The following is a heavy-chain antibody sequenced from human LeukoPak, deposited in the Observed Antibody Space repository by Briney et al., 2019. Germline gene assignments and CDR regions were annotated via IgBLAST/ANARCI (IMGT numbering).Heavy chain of an antibody. CDR2: IYHSGST. CDR1: GGSISSGGYY. J-gene: IGHJ1*01. D-gene: IGHD3-10*01. Sequence: KPSETLSLTCTVSGGSISSGGYYWSWIRQPPGKGLEWIGYIYHSGSTNYSPSLKSRVTISVDKSKNQFSLKLSSVTAADTAVYYCATGVPYGSGSYQLQHWGQGTLVTVSS. CDR3: ATGVPYGSGSYQLQH. V-gene: IGHV4-30-2*01.